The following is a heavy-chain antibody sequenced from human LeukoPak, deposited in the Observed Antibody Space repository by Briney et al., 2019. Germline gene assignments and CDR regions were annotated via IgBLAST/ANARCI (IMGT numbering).Heavy chain of an antibody. V-gene: IGHV4-4*07. CDR3: ARGKEMTAGAGYYSFDY. J-gene: IGHJ4*02. D-gene: IGHD2-21*01. CDR2: IYSSGST. CDR1: GGSISGHY. Sequence: SETLSLTCTVSGGSISGHYWTWIRQPAGRGLEWIGRIYSSGSTYYNPSLMSRVTISLDTSNNQFSLRVTSVTAADTAVYYCARGKEMTAGAGYYSFDYWGQGTLVSVSS.